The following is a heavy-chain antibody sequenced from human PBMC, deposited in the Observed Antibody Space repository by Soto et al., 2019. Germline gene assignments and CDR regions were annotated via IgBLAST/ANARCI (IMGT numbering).Heavy chain of an antibody. D-gene: IGHD3-3*01. CDR3: ARGGHITIFGVVIPGGMDV. Sequence: SGTLSLTCTLSGGSISSGDYYWSWIRQPPGKGLEWIGYIYYSGSTYYNPSLKSRVTISVDTSKNQFSLKLSSVTAADTAVYYCARGGHITIFGVVIPGGMDVWGQGPTVTVS. J-gene: IGHJ6*02. V-gene: IGHV4-30-4*01. CDR1: GGSISSGDYY. CDR2: IYYSGST.